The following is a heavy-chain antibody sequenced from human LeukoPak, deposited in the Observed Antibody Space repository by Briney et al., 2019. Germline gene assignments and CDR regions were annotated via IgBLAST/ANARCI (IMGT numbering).Heavy chain of an antibody. CDR3: ARVGYSSSWSPSDY. CDR2: IKDDGSGK. V-gene: IGHV3-7*01. J-gene: IGHJ4*02. D-gene: IGHD6-13*01. Sequence: GGSLRLSCAASGLTVSSNCMSWVRQAPGKGLEWVANIKDDGSGKYYVDSLKGRFTISRDNAKNSLYLQMNSLRAEDTAVYYCARVGYSSSWSPSDYWGQGALVTVSS. CDR1: GLTVSSNC.